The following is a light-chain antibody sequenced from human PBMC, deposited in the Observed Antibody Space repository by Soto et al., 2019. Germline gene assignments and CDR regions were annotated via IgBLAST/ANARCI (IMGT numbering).Light chain of an antibody. V-gene: IGKV3-20*01. CDR1: QSVGGSS. Sequence: ETVLTQSPGTLSLSPGERATASCRASQSVGGSSLAWYQQRPGQAPRLLIYDTSKRATGIPDRFSGIGSGTDFTLTISRLEPEDFAVYYCQQYQNSPRTFGQGTKVDIK. CDR2: DTS. CDR3: QQYQNSPRT. J-gene: IGKJ1*01.